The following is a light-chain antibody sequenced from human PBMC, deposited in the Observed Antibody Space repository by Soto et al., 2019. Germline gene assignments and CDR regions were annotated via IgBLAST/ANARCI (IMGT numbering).Light chain of an antibody. CDR3: SSYTSSSTLV. CDR1: SSDVGDYNY. CDR2: DVS. V-gene: IGLV2-14*01. Sequence: QSALTQPASVSGSPGQSITISCTGTSSDVGDYNYVSWYQQHPGKAPKLMIYDVSNRPSGVSNRVSGSKSGNTASLTVSGLQAEDEADYYCSSYTSSSTLVFDGGTKVTVL. J-gene: IGLJ2*01.